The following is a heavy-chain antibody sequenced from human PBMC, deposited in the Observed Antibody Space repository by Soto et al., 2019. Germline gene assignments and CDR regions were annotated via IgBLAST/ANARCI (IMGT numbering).Heavy chain of an antibody. Sequence: ASVKVSCKASGYTFTSYYMHWVRQAPGQGLEWMGIINPSGGSTSYAQKFQGRVTMTRDTSTSTVYMELSSLRSEDTAVYYCARARRIAADPWFLGYYYYMDVWGKGTTVTVSS. V-gene: IGHV1-46*03. CDR2: INPSGGST. CDR3: ARARRIAADPWFLGYYYYMDV. J-gene: IGHJ6*03. CDR1: GYTFTSYY. D-gene: IGHD6-13*01.